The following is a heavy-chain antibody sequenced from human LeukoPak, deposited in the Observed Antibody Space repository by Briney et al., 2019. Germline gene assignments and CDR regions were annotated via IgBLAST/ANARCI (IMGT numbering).Heavy chain of an antibody. Sequence: SETLFSNSSVHGGFVNGYYWSWIRQPPGKGQEWIGEINHSGSTNYNPSLKSRVTISVDTSKNQFSLKLSSVTAADTAVYYCARATGYSSGWYLYGMNVWGKGTTVTVSS. CDR1: GGFVNGYY. J-gene: IGHJ6*04. D-gene: IGHD6-19*01. CDR3: ARATGYSSGWYLYGMNV. CDR2: INHSGST. V-gene: IGHV4-34*01.